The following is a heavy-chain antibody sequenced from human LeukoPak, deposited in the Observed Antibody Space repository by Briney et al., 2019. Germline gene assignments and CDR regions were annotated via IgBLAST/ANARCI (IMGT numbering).Heavy chain of an antibody. CDR3: ARERGSSWYYFDY. V-gene: IGHV4-39*07. D-gene: IGHD6-13*01. J-gene: IGHJ4*02. CDR1: GASIDSGTYY. CDR2: IYTSGNT. Sequence: PSETRSLTCTVSGASIDSGTYYWGWIRQPPGPCLGWIGSIYTSGNTNYNPSLRGRVTMSVDTSKNQFSLHLRSVTAADSAVCYCARERGSSWYYFDYWGQGTLVTVAS.